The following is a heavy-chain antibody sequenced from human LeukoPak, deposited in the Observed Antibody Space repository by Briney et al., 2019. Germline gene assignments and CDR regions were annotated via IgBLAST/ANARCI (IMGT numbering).Heavy chain of an antibody. CDR1: GGSISSYY. J-gene: IGHJ4*02. CDR2: IYYSGST. D-gene: IGHD3-10*01. Sequence: SETLSLTCTVSGGSISSYYWSWIRQPPGKGLEWIGYIYYSGSTNYNPSLKSRVTISVDTSKNQFSLKLSSVTAADTAVYYCARASYGSGAGLDYWGQGTLVTVSS. CDR3: ARASYGSGAGLDY. V-gene: IGHV4-59*01.